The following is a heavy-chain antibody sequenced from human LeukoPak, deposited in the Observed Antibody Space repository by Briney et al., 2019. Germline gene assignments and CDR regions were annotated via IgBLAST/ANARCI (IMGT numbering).Heavy chain of an antibody. CDR2: MYYSGST. CDR1: GGSVSSTRHY. Sequence: KTSETLSLTCTVSGGSVSSTRHYWGWIRQPPGKGLEWIGNMYYSGSTYSNPSLRSRVTTSVDTTKNQFSLKLGSVTAADTAVYYCARLLKYSGSYYCDFWGQGTLVTVSS. D-gene: IGHD1-26*01. V-gene: IGHV4-39*01. CDR3: ARLLKYSGSYYCDF. J-gene: IGHJ4*02.